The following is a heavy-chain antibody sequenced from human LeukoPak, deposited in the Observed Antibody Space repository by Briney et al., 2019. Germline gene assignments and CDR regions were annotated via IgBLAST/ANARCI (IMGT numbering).Heavy chain of an antibody. Sequence: GSLRLSCAASGFTFSSYGMHWVRQAPGKGLEWVAVISYDGSNKYYADSVKGRFTISRDNSKNTLYLQMNSLRAEDTAVYYCAKPDIVATMGPFDYWGQGTLVTVSS. V-gene: IGHV3-30*18. J-gene: IGHJ4*02. CDR2: ISYDGSNK. CDR1: GFTFSSYG. CDR3: AKPDIVATMGPFDY. D-gene: IGHD5-12*01.